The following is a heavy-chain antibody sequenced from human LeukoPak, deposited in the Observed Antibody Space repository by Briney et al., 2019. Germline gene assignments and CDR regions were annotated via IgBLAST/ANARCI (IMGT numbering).Heavy chain of an antibody. CDR3: ARDRVVPAAIGYYYYYMDV. Sequence: SETLSLTCTVSGGSISSYYWSWIRQPAGKGLEWIGRIYTSGSTNYNPSLKSRVTMSVDTSKNQFSLKLSSVTAADTAVYYCARDRVVPAAIGYYYYYMDVWGKGTTVTISS. J-gene: IGHJ6*03. V-gene: IGHV4-4*07. CDR1: GGSISSYY. CDR2: IYTSGST. D-gene: IGHD2-2*01.